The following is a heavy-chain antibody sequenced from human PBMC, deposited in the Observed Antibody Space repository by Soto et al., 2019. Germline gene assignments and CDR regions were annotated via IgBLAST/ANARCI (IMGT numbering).Heavy chain of an antibody. V-gene: IGHV4-39*01. CDR3: ARPRQGGLITSLFEY. CDR2: IYPSGSR. J-gene: IGHJ4*02. Sequence: SETLSLTCTVSGDSLSSSRHYWGWIRQPPGKGLEWIGSIYPSGSRYYNPSLKSRVTISVDTSKNQLSLQVNSVTAADTAVYYCARPRQGGLITSLFEYWGQGSLVTVSS. CDR1: GDSLSSSRHY. D-gene: IGHD3-16*01.